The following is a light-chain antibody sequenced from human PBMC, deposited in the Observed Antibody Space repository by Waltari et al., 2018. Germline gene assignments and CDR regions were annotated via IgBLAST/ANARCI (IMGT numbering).Light chain of an antibody. CDR3: QSYDSSLSGVV. J-gene: IGLJ2*01. V-gene: IGLV1-40*01. CDR1: SSNIGAGYD. Sequence: QSVLTQPPSVSGAPGQRVTISCTGSSSNIGAGYDVHWYQQLPGTAPKLLTYGNSNRPSGVPDRFSGSKSGTSASLAITGLQAEDEADSYCQSYDSSLSGVVFGGGTKLTVL. CDR2: GNS.